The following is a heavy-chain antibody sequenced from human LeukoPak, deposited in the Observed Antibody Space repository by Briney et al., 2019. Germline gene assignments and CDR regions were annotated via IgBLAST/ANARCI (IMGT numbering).Heavy chain of an antibody. J-gene: IGHJ6*02. D-gene: IGHD2-15*01. CDR3: ARAPMGYCSGGSCFGMDV. CDR2: INHSGST. Sequence: SETLSLTCAVYGGSFSGYYWSWIRQPPGKGLEWIGEINHSGSTNYNPSLKSRDTISVDTSKNQFSLKLSSVTAADTAVYYCARAPMGYCSGGSCFGMDVWGQGTTVTVSS. V-gene: IGHV4-34*01. CDR1: GGSFSGYY.